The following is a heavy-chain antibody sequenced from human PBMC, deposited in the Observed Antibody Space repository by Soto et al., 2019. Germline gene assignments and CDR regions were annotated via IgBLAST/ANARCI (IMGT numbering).Heavy chain of an antibody. CDR1: GASIGSYY. V-gene: IGHV4-59*01. CDR2: IYYSGST. J-gene: IGHJ4*02. D-gene: IGHD1-26*01. Sequence: QVQLQESGPRLVKPSETLSLTCTVSGASIGSYYWSWIRQPPGKGLEWIGYIYYSGSTNYNPSLKSRGTISVDTSKNQFSLELSSVTAADTAMYYCAITESGTYGDHFDYWGQGTLVTVSS. CDR3: AITESGTYGDHFDY.